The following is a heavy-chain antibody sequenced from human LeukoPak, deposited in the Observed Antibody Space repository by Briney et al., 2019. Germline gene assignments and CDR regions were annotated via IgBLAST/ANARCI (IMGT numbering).Heavy chain of an antibody. D-gene: IGHD4-17*01. CDR1: GYTFTSYG. J-gene: IGHJ4*02. CDR2: INPNSGGT. V-gene: IGHV1-2*02. Sequence: GASVKVSCKASGYTFTSYGISWVRQAPGQGLEWMGWINPNSGGTNYAQKFQGRVTMTRDTSISTAYMELSRLRSDDTAVYYCAGALGTTHGDYWGQGTLVTVSS. CDR3: AGALGTTHGDY.